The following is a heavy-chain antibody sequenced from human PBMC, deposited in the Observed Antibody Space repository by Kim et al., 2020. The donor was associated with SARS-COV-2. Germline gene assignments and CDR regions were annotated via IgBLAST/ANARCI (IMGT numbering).Heavy chain of an antibody. J-gene: IGHJ4*02. Sequence: ASVKVSCKTSGYTFTGDYMHWVRQAPGQGLEWMGRINPTTGGTNYAQRFKGRVTMTRDTSIRTFYMEVSRLRFDDTAVYFCARINGPVYGDDFDYWGQGT. V-gene: IGHV1-2*06. CDR2: INPTTGGT. CDR3: ARINGPVYGDDFDY. CDR1: GYTFTGDY. D-gene: IGHD4-17*01.